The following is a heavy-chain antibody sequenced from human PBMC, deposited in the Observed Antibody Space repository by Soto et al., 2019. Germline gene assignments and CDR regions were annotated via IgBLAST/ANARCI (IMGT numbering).Heavy chain of an antibody. Sequence: PGGSLRLSCAASGFTFSNAWMNWVRQAPGKGLEWVGRIKSKTDGGTTDYAAPVKGRFTTSRDDSKNTLYLQMNSLKTEDTAVYYCTTETLPDYDDSSGYVQGAFDIWGQGTMVTVSS. J-gene: IGHJ3*02. V-gene: IGHV3-15*07. CDR3: TTETLPDYDDSSGYVQGAFDI. CDR2: IKSKTDGGTT. D-gene: IGHD3-22*01. CDR1: GFTFSNAW.